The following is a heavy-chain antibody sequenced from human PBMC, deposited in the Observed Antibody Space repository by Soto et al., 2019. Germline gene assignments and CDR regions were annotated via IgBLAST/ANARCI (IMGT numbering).Heavy chain of an antibody. Sequence: QVQLVQSGAEVKKPGSSVKVSCKASGGTFSSYVISWVRQAPGQGLEWMGGIIPMFEKTTYAQRFKGRVTITADESTTTGYMELSSLRSEYTAFYFCSYSRRPVVFDFWGQGTLVTVSS. CDR2: IIPMFEKT. V-gene: IGHV1-69*01. CDR3: SYSRRPVVFDF. J-gene: IGHJ4*02. CDR1: GGTFSSYV. D-gene: IGHD3-22*01.